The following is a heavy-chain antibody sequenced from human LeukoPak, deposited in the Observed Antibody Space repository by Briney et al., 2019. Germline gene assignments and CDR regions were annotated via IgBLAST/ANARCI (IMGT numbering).Heavy chain of an antibody. CDR3: ARTDYGDYYYFDY. CDR1: GGSFSGYY. CDR2: INHSGST. J-gene: IGHJ4*02. D-gene: IGHD4-17*01. Sequence: PSETLSLTCAVYGGSFSGYYWSWICQTPGKGLEWIGEINHSGSTNYNPSLKSRVTISVDTSKNQFSLKLTSVAAADTAVYYCARTDYGDYYYFDYWGQGTLVTVSS. V-gene: IGHV4-34*01.